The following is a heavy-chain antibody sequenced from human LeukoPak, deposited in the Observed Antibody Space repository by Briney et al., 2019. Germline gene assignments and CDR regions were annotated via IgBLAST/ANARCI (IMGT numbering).Heavy chain of an antibody. Sequence: GASVKVSCKASGGTFSSYAISWVRQAPEQGLEWMGGIIPIFGTANYAQKFQGRVTITADESTSTAYMELSSLRSEDTAVYYCAGYDFWSGYNWFDPWGQGTLVTVSS. CDR2: IIPIFGTA. CDR3: AGYDFWSGYNWFDP. CDR1: GGTFSSYA. V-gene: IGHV1-69*13. D-gene: IGHD3-3*01. J-gene: IGHJ5*02.